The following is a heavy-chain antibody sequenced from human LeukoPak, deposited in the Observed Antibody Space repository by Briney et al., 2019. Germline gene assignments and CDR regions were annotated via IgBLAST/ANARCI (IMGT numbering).Heavy chain of an antibody. D-gene: IGHD1-20*01. V-gene: IGHV4-39*07. Sequence: SETLPLTCSVSGGSISTTSYYWAWIRQPPGKGLEWIATIHYGVTSHYNPSLKSRVTISVDTSKNQFSLKLSSVTAADTAVYYCARGPITGTLWGQGTLVTVSS. J-gene: IGHJ4*02. CDR3: ARGPITGTL. CDR1: GGSISTTSYY. CDR2: IHYGVTS.